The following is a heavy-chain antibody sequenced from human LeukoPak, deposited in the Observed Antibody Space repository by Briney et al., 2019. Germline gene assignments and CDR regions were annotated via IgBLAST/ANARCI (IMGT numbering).Heavy chain of an antibody. Sequence: PSETLSLTCTVSGGSISSYYWSWIRQPAGKGLEWIGRIYTSGSTNYNPSLKSRVTMSVDTSKNQFSLKLSSVTAADTAVYYRARDPKRPPKYCSGGSCLYYYGMDVWGQGTTVTVSS. D-gene: IGHD2-15*01. V-gene: IGHV4-4*07. CDR2: IYTSGST. J-gene: IGHJ6*02. CDR3: ARDPKRPPKYCSGGSCLYYYGMDV. CDR1: GGSISSYY.